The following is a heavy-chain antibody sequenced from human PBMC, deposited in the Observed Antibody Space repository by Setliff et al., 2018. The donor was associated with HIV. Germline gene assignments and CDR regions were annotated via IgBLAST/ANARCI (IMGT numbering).Heavy chain of an antibody. J-gene: IGHJ4*02. V-gene: IGHV4-39*01. CDR3: ARYTVGPMLDY. Sequence: SETLSLTCSVSGGSIISDIFYWGWIRQPPGKGLEWIGSIYPGSTKYNPSLRSRLTISLDSSTNQFSVTLSSVTAADTAMYYCARYTVGPMLDYWGPGTLVTVSS. CDR1: GGSIISDIFY. D-gene: IGHD2-8*02. CDR2: IYPGST.